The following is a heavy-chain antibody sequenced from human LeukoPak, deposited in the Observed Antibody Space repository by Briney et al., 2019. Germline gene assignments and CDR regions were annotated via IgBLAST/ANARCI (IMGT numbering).Heavy chain of an antibody. J-gene: IGHJ1*01. D-gene: IGHD3-22*01. Sequence: PGGSLRLSCAASGFTFSSYAMSWVRQAPGKGLEWVSAISGSGGSTYYADSVKGRFTISRDNSKNTLYLQMNSLRAEDTAVYYCAKAISYDSSGYYRLGYFQHWGQGTLVTVSS. CDR2: ISGSGGST. CDR1: GFTFSSYA. V-gene: IGHV3-23*01. CDR3: AKAISYDSSGYYRLGYFQH.